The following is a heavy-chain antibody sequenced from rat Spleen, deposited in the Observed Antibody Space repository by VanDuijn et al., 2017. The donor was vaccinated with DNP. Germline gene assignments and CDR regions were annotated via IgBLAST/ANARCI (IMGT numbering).Heavy chain of an antibody. D-gene: IGHD4-3*01. CDR3: VRWYNSGSYFDY. CDR2: ISYDGSST. V-gene: IGHV5-22*01. CDR1: GFTFSNYD. J-gene: IGHJ2*01. Sequence: EVQLVESGGGLVQPGRSMKLSCAASGFTFSNYDMAWVRQAPKKGLEWVATISYDGSSTYYRDSVKGRFTISRDTAKSTLYLQMNSLRSEDMATYYCVRWYNSGSYFDYWGQGVMVTVSS.